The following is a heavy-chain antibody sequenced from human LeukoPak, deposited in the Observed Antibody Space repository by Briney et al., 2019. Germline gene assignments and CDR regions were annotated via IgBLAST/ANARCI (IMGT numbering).Heavy chain of an antibody. D-gene: IGHD6-13*01. CDR2: TTGYGAT. V-gene: IGHV3-23*01. J-gene: IGHJ5*02. CDR1: GFTFSNFA. CDR3: AKGAAAGKVDWFDP. Sequence: GGSLRLSCAASGFTFSNFAMMWVRQAPGTGLQWVSTTTGYGATFYADSVRGRFTIFRDTSMNTLFLQMNSLGAEDTAVYYCAKGAAAGKVDWFDPWGQGTLVTVSS.